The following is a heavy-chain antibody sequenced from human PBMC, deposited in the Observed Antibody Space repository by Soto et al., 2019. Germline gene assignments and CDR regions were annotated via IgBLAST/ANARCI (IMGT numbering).Heavy chain of an antibody. CDR3: AKGPHTNVGWPYYFES. CDR1: GFSLANYP. Sequence: GESLKISCVASGFSLANYPMNWVRQTPGKGLEWISYSSPRGDTIYYADSVEGRFTISRDNARNSLSLHMSSLRDGDSALYYCAKGPHTNVGWPYYFESWGQGVPVTVSS. J-gene: IGHJ4*02. D-gene: IGHD6-19*01. CDR2: SSPRGDTI. V-gene: IGHV3-48*02.